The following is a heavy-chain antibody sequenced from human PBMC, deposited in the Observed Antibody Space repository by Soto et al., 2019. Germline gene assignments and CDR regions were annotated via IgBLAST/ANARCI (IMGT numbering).Heavy chain of an antibody. CDR2: IDPSDSYT. V-gene: IGHV5-10-1*01. Sequence: GESLKISCKGSGYSFTSYWISWVRQMPGKGLEWMGRIDPSDSYTNYSPSFQGHVTISADKSISTAYLQWSSLKASDTATYYCASLNSGSYNYYYYYYGMDVWGQGTTVTVSS. CDR1: GYSFTSYW. D-gene: IGHD1-26*01. J-gene: IGHJ6*02. CDR3: ASLNSGSYNYYYYYYGMDV.